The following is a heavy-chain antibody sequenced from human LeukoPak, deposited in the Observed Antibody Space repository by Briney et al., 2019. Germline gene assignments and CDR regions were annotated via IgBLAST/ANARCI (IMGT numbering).Heavy chain of an antibody. CDR1: GFTFSSYS. CDR3: TRTNFYESSGYGEFFQQ. V-gene: IGHV3-7*01. D-gene: IGHD3-22*01. Sequence: GGSLRLSCAVSGFTFSSYSMNWVRQAPGKGLEWVANINQYQSETYYVDSVKGRFTISRDNGKKSLYLEMNTLRAEDTAVYYCTRTNFYESSGYGEFFQQWGQGTLVTVSS. CDR2: INQYQSET. J-gene: IGHJ1*01.